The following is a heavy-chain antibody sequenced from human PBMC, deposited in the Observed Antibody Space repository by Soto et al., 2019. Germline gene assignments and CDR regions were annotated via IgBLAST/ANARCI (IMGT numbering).Heavy chain of an antibody. CDR1: GYTFTNYW. V-gene: IGHV5-51*01. CDR3: ARGLVGSRRGLFDY. Sequence: GESLKISCKGSGYTFTNYWIGWVRQMPGKGLEWMGIIYPGDSATRYSPSLQGQVIISADKSDRTAYLQWSSLMASDTALYYCARGLVGSRRGLFDYWGQGALVTVSS. D-gene: IGHD2-15*01. CDR2: IYPGDSAT. J-gene: IGHJ4*02.